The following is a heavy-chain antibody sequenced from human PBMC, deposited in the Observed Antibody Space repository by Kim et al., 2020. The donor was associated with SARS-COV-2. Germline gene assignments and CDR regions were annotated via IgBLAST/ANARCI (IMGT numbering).Heavy chain of an antibody. CDR1: GYSFLSYY. Sequence: ASVKVSCKATGYSFLSYYLHWVRQAPGQGLQWMGRIDPSGGGTHYSQKFQARVSMTRDTATKTVYMELSNLRSEDTAVYYCAREKASTWYFEFWGQGTPVTVSS. CDR2: IDPSGGGT. V-gene: IGHV1-46*01. D-gene: IGHD1-1*01. CDR3: AREKASTWYFEF. J-gene: IGHJ4*02.